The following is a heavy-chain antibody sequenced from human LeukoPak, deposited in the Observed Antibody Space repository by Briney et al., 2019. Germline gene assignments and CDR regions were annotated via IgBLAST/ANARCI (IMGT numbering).Heavy chain of an antibody. V-gene: IGHV5-51*01. J-gene: IGHJ4*02. D-gene: IGHD4-17*01. CDR1: GYSFTSYW. CDR3: ARPNTAYDYGDYVFDY. Sequence: GESLKISCKGSGYSFTSYWIGWVRQMPGKGLEWMGIIYPGDSDTRCSPSFQGQVTISADKSISTAYLQWSSLKASDTAMYYCARPNTAYDYGDYVFDYWGQGTLVTVSS. CDR2: IYPGDSDT.